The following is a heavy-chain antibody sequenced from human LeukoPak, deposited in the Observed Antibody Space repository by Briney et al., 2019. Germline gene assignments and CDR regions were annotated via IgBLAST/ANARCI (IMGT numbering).Heavy chain of an antibody. Sequence: GGSLRLSCAASGFTVSSNYMSWVPQAPGKGLEWVSVIYSGGSTHYADSVKGRFTISRDNSKNTLYLQMNSLRAEDTAVYYCASLYYGGNNFDYWGQGTLVTVSS. J-gene: IGHJ4*02. CDR3: ASLYYGGNNFDY. D-gene: IGHD4-23*01. V-gene: IGHV3-66*01. CDR1: GFTVSSNY. CDR2: IYSGGST.